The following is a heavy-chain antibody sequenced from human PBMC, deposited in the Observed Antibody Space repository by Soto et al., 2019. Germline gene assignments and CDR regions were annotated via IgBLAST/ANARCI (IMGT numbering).Heavy chain of an antibody. J-gene: IGHJ5*01. CDR1: GFIFSNYA. Sequence: EVQLLESGGGLVQPGGSLRLSCVASGFIFSNYAMSWVRQAPGKGLEWVSGISGSGGNTYNAVSVKGRFTISRDNSKNTLYLRMISLRAEDTAVYYCAKGRGSSSSGWSHSGYGFDSLGEGTLVTVSS. CDR3: AKGRGSSSSGWSHSGYGFDS. CDR2: ISGSGGNT. D-gene: IGHD6-25*01. V-gene: IGHV3-23*01.